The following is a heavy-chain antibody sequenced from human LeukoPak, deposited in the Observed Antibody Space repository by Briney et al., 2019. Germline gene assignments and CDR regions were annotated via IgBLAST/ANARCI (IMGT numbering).Heavy chain of an antibody. Sequence: SETLSLTCAVSGGSFSSYFWSWVRQPPGKGLEWVGEVNHSGTTNYSPFLLGGGSMLVGTSKNHFSLMLMSMPAADTALYYCSGLSKHYRRSGTFSYSSEEGGQGSL. CDR1: GGSFSSYF. CDR3: SGLSKHYRRSGTFSYSSEE. V-gene: IGHV4-34*01. D-gene: IGHD3-10*01. J-gene: IGHJ4*02. CDR2: VNHSGTT.